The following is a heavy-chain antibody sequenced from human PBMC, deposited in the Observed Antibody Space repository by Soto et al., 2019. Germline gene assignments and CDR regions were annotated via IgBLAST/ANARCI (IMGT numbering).Heavy chain of an antibody. CDR3: AKDIGNQIQLGH. Sequence: GGSLRLSCAASGFTFDDYAMYWVRQTPGKGLEWVSGISGNSGNIGYADSVKGRFTISRDNAKNSLYLQMDSLRAEDSGLYYCAKDIGNQIQLGHWGHGTLVTVSS. V-gene: IGHV3-9*01. CDR2: ISGNSGNI. D-gene: IGHD5-18*01. CDR1: GFTFDDYA. J-gene: IGHJ4*01.